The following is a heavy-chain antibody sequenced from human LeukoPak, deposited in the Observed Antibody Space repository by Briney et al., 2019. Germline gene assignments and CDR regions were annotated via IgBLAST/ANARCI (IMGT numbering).Heavy chain of an antibody. CDR1: GFTFSSYG. J-gene: IGHJ6*02. D-gene: IGHD3-3*01. Sequence: PGGSLRLSCAASGFTFSSYGMHWVRQAPGKGLEWVAVIWYDGSNKYYADSVKGRFTISRDNSKNTLYLQMNSLRAEDTAVYYCARGVPHYDFWSGYYTPVPYGMDVWGQGTTVTVSS. V-gene: IGHV3-33*01. CDR3: ARGVPHYDFWSGYYTPVPYGMDV. CDR2: IWYDGSNK.